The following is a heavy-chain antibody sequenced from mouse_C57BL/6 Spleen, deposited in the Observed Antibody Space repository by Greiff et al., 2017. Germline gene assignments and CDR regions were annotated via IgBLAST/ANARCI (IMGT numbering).Heavy chain of an antibody. CDR3: ARGDGNYSRFAY. J-gene: IGHJ3*01. CDR2: IDPEDGET. V-gene: IGHV14-2*01. D-gene: IGHD2-1*01. Sequence: EVKLMESGAELVKPGASVKLSCTASGFNIKDYYMHWVKQWTEQGLEWIGRIDPEDGETKYAPKFQGKATITADTSSNTAYLQLSSLTSEDTAVYYCARGDGNYSRFAYWGQGTLVTVSA. CDR1: GFNIKDYY.